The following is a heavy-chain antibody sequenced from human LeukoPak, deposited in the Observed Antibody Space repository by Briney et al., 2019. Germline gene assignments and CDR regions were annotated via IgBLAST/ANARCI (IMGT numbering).Heavy chain of an antibody. CDR3: ARRNRDEDISLDV. V-gene: IGHV5-10-1*01. Sequence: GKSLKISCEASGYSFTNYWISWVRQMPGRDLDWRGRIDSSESQTNYNPSFRGHVTISVDKSINTAYLEWSSLKASDTAIYYCARRNRDEDISLDVWGRGTVVTVSS. D-gene: IGHD5-24*01. J-gene: IGHJ2*01. CDR2: IDSSESQT. CDR1: GYSFTNYW.